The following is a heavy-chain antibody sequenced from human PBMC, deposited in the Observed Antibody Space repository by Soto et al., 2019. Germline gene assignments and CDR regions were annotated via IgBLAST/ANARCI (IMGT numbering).Heavy chain of an antibody. CDR2: MNPNSGNT. Sequence: ASVKVSCKASGYTFTSYDITWVRQATGQGLEWMGWMNPNSGNTGYAQKFQGRVTITADESTSTAYMELSSLRSEDTAVYYCARGYDILTGYYRDNYYYYGMDVWGQGTTVTVSS. D-gene: IGHD3-9*01. V-gene: IGHV1-8*01. J-gene: IGHJ6*02. CDR1: GYTFTSYD. CDR3: ARGYDILTGYYRDNYYYYGMDV.